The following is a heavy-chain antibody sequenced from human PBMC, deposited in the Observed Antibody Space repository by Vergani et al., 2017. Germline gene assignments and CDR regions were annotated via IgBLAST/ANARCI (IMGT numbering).Heavy chain of an antibody. J-gene: IGHJ6*02. CDR3: ARGAGYCSSTSCPPTLRNYYYYGMDV. V-gene: IGHV3-21*02. CDR1: GISFSNYT. D-gene: IGHD2-2*01. CDR2: ISSSSAYI. Sequence: EAQLVESGGGAVKPGGSLRLSCTASGISFSNYTINWVRQAPGKGLEWVASISSSSAYIDYVDSIKGRFTISRDNAKRSVFLQMNGLRAEDTAVYYCARGAGYCSSTSCPPTLRNYYYYGMDVWGQGTTVTVSS.